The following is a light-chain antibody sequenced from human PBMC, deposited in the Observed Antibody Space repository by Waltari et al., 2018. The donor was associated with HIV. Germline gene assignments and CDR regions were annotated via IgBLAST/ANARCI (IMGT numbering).Light chain of an antibody. CDR1: KIGTKS. Sequence: APSVSVAPGQTASISCGGDKIGTKSVHWYQQKPGQAPVLVVYDDSDRPSGIPERFSGFNSGNTATLTISRVEAGDEADYYCQVWHSKSDHVVFGGGTKVTVL. CDR3: QVWHSKSDHVV. CDR2: DDS. J-gene: IGLJ2*01. V-gene: IGLV3-21*02.